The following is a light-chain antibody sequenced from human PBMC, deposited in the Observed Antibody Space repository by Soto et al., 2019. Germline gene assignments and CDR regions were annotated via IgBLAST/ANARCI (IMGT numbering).Light chain of an antibody. CDR2: LGS. CDR1: QSLLHSNGYNY. Sequence: DIVMTQSPLSLPVIPGEPASISCRSSQSLLHSNGYNYLDWYLQKPGQSPQLLIYLGSNRASGVPDRFSGSGSGTDFTLKIRRVEAEDVGVYYCMQALQIITFGQGTRLEIK. CDR3: MQALQIIT. J-gene: IGKJ5*01. V-gene: IGKV2-28*01.